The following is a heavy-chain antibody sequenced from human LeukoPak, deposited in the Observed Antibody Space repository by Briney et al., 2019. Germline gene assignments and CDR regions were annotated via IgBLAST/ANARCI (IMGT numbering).Heavy chain of an antibody. J-gene: IGHJ5*02. CDR3: ARDGGYSYAKRLWFDP. Sequence: GGSLRLSCAASGFTFSSYAMHWVRQAPGKGLEYVSAISSNGGSTYYANSVKGRFTISRDNSKNTLYLQMGSLRAEDMAVYYCARDGGYSYAKRLWFDPWGAGTLVTVSS. CDR2: ISSNGGST. D-gene: IGHD5-18*01. V-gene: IGHV3-64*01. CDR1: GFTFSSYA.